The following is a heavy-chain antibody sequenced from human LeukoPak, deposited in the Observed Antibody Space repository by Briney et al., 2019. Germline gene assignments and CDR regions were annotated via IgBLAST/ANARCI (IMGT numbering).Heavy chain of an antibody. CDR2: IRDDGSAK. V-gene: IGHV3-7*01. D-gene: IGHD1-1*01. CDR3: ARIQLYHGDFDS. J-gene: IGHJ4*02. CDR1: GFTFSNYW. Sequence: PGGSLRLSCAASGFTFSNYWMTWVRQAPGKGLEWVASIRDDGSAKYYMDSVKGRFTISRDDAKNSLSLQMRYMRVEDTATYYCARIQLYHGDFDSWGQGTLVTVSS.